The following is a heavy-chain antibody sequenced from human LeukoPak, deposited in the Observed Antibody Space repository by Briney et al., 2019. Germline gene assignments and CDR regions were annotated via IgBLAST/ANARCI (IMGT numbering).Heavy chain of an antibody. CDR3: ARAQHIVVVSPTHLFDY. CDR1: GGSISSYY. Sequence: PSETLSLTCTVSGGSISSYYWSWIRQPPGKGLEWIGYIYYSGSTNYNPSLKSRVTISVDTSKNQFSLKLSSVTAADTAVYYCARAQHIVVVSPTHLFDYWGQGTLVTVSS. J-gene: IGHJ4*02. V-gene: IGHV4-59*01. CDR2: IYYSGST. D-gene: IGHD2-21*01.